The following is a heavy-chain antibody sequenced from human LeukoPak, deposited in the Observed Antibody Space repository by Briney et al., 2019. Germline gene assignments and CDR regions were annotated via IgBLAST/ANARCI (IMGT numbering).Heavy chain of an antibody. CDR2: IYYSGST. J-gene: IGHJ5*02. CDR1: GGSISSGGYY. D-gene: IGHD2-15*01. Sequence: SETLSLTCTVSGGSISSGGYYWSWIRQHPGKGLEWIGYIYYSGSTYHNPSLKSRVTISVDTSKNQFSLKLSSVTAADTAVYYCARVVVAATLSWFDPWGQGTLVTVSS. CDR3: ARVVVAATLSWFDP. V-gene: IGHV4-61*08.